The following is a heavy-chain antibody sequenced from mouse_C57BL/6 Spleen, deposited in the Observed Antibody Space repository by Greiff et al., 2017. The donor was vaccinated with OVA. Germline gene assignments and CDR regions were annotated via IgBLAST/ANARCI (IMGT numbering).Heavy chain of an antibody. D-gene: IGHD1-1*01. V-gene: IGHV5-4*01. CDR1: GFTFSSYA. Sequence: DVQLVESGGGLVKPGGSLKLSCAASGFTFSSYAMSWVRQTPEKRLEWVATISDGGSYTYYPDNVKGRFTISRDNAKNNLYLQMSHLKSEDTAMYYCARDHDSSYYYAMDYWGQGTTLTVSS. J-gene: IGHJ4*01. CDR3: ARDHDSSYYYAMDY. CDR2: ISDGGSYT.